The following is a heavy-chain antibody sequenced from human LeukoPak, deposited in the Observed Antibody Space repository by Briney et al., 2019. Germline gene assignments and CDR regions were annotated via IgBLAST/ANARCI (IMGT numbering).Heavy chain of an antibody. J-gene: IGHJ6*02. CDR2: IYYSGST. V-gene: IGHV4-59*01. CDR3: ARGRAYDFWSGYSYYYYGMDV. D-gene: IGHD3-3*01. CDR1: GGSISSYY. Sequence: SETLSPTCTVSGGSISSYYWSWIRQPPGKGLEWIGYIYYSGSTNYNPSLKSRVTISVDTSKNQFSLKLSSVTAADTAVYYCARGRAYDFWSGYSYYYYGMDVWGQGTTVTVSS.